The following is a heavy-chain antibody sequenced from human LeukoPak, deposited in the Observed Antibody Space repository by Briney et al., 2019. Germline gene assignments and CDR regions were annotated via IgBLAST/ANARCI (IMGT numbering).Heavy chain of an antibody. J-gene: IGHJ3*02. Sequence: SETLSLTCTVSGGTISSSSYYWGWIRQPPGKGREWIGSIYYSGSTYYNPSLKSRVTISVDTSKNQFSLKLSSVTAADTAVYYCARSKYYYDSSGYPRTFDIWGQGTMVTVSS. CDR3: ARSKYYYDSSGYPRTFDI. D-gene: IGHD3-22*01. CDR2: IYYSGST. CDR1: GGTISSSSYY. V-gene: IGHV4-39*01.